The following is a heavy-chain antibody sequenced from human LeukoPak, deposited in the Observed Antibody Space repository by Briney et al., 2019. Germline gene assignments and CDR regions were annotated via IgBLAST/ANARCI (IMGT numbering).Heavy chain of an antibody. V-gene: IGHV4-39*07. CDR1: GDSISSRSYY. Sequence: PSETLSLTCTVSGDSISSRSYYWGWIRQPPGKGLEWIGSIYYSEGTYYNPSLKSRVTISIDTSKNQFSLKLNSVTAADTAVYYCARDRYCSGRSCYGPPDYWGQGALLT. CDR2: IYYSEGT. J-gene: IGHJ4*02. CDR3: ARDRYCSGRSCYGPPDY. D-gene: IGHD2-15*01.